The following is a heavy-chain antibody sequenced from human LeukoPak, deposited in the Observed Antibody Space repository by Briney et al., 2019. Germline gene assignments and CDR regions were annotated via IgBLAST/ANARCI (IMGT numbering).Heavy chain of an antibody. J-gene: IGHJ4*02. CDR2: IRHDGADK. CDR3: VKDYGYYGSGSLLDY. V-gene: IGHV3-30*02. D-gene: IGHD3-10*01. CDR1: GFTFITYV. Sequence: GGSLRLSCAPSGFTFITYVIHWVRQVPGKGVEWVAFIRHDGADKYYTDPVQGRFTTSRDNSQNTVYLQMSSLRAEDTAVYYCVKDYGYYGSGSLLDYWGQGTRVTVSS.